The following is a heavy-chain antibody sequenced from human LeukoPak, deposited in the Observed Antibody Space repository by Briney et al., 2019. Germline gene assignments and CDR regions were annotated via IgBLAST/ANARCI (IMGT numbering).Heavy chain of an antibody. CDR2: ISGSGGST. CDR3: AKDHAATHYYFDY. Sequence: GGSLRLSCAASGFTFSSDDMSWVRQAPGKGLEWVSAISGSGGSTYYADSVKGRFTISRDNSKNTLYLQMNSLRAEDTAVYYCAKDHAATHYYFDYWGQGTLVTVSS. D-gene: IGHD6-13*01. V-gene: IGHV3-23*01. CDR1: GFTFSSDD. J-gene: IGHJ4*02.